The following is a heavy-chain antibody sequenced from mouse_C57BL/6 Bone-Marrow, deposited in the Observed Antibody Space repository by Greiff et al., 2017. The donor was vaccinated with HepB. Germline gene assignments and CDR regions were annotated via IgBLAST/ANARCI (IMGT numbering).Heavy chain of an antibody. Sequence: VQLQQPGAELVRPGSSVKLSCKASGYTFTSYWMHWVKQRPIQGLEWIGNIDPSDSETHYNQKFKDKATLTVDKSSSTAYMQLSSLTSEDSAVYYCARWGTTGGYFDVWGTGTTVTVSS. CDR3: ARWGTTGGYFDV. CDR1: GYTFTSYW. J-gene: IGHJ1*03. CDR2: IDPSDSET. D-gene: IGHD1-1*01. V-gene: IGHV1-52*01.